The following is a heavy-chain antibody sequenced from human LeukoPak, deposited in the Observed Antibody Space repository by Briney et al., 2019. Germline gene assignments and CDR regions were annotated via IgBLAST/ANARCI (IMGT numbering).Heavy chain of an antibody. D-gene: IGHD2-2*01. CDR3: LVPAAMLEGGNWFDP. J-gene: IGHJ5*02. CDR1: GFTFSSYS. CDR2: ISSSSSYI. Sequence: PGGSLRLSCAASGFTFSSYSMNWVRQAPGKGLEWVSSISSSSSYIYYADSVKGRFTISRDNAKNSLYLQMNSLRAEDTAVYYCLVPAAMLEGGNWFDPWGQGTLVTVSS. V-gene: IGHV3-21*01.